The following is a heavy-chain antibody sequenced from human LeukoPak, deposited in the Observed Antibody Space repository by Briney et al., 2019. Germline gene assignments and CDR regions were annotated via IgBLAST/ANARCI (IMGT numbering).Heavy chain of an antibody. D-gene: IGHD3-10*01. CDR2: ISGSGDTI. CDR1: GFTFSSYG. Sequence: KPGGSLRLSCAASGFTFSSYGMSWVRQAPGKGLEWVSAISGSGDTIKYADAVKGRFTISRDNAKNSLYLQMNSLRAEDTAVYYCARGPSILWFGELSLWGQGTLVTVSS. J-gene: IGHJ4*02. V-gene: IGHV3-23*01. CDR3: ARGPSILWFGELSL.